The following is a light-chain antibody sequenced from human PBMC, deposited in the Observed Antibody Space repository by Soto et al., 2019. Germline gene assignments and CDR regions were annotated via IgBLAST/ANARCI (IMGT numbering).Light chain of an antibody. CDR3: QQYNSYPWT. V-gene: IGKV1-5*01. CDR2: DAS. Sequence: DIQMTQSPSTLSASVGDRVTITCRASQSISSWLAWYQQKPGKAPKXXIYDASSLERGVPSRFSGSGSGTEFTLTITSLQPDDFATYYCQQYNSYPWTFGQGTKVDIK. J-gene: IGKJ1*01. CDR1: QSISSW.